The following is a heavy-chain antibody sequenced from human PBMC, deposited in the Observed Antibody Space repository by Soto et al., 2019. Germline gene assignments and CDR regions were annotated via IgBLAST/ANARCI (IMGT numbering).Heavy chain of an antibody. Sequence: PSEPKSDTCTVYEGYSRCHYWSWISKKHGKGPEWIGEINHSGSTNYNPSLKSRVTISLDTSKNQFSLNLNSVTAADTAVYYCARCHRVSAALRPARCFGPWGLGT. CDR2: INHSGST. D-gene: IGHD6-6*01. J-gene: IGHJ5*02. CDR1: EGYSRCHY. CDR3: ARCHRVSAALRPARCFGP. V-gene: IGHV4-34*01.